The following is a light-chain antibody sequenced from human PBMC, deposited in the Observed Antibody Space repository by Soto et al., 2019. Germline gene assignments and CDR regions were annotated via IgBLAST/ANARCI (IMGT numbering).Light chain of an antibody. J-gene: IGKJ4*01. Sequence: EIVLTQSPATLSLSPGERATLSCRASQSVSSYLAWYQQKPGQAPRLLIYDASNRATGIPARFSCSGSGTDFTLTISRLEPEDFAVYSRQQRSNWLLTFGGGTKVEIK. CDR3: QQRSNWLLT. V-gene: IGKV3-11*01. CDR2: DAS. CDR1: QSVSSY.